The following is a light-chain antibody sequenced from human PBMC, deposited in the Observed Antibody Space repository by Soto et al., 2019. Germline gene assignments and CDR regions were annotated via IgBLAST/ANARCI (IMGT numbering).Light chain of an antibody. CDR2: DAS. Sequence: EIVLTQSPATLSLSPGERGTLSCRASQSVSIYLAWYQQQPGQAPGLLIYDASNRATGIPARFSGSGSGTDFTLTISSLEPEDFAVYYCQQRSNWLTFGGGTKVEIK. J-gene: IGKJ4*01. V-gene: IGKV3-11*01. CDR3: QQRSNWLT. CDR1: QSVSIY.